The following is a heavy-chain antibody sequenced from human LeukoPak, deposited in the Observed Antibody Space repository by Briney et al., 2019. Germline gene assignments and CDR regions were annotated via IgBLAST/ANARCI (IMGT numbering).Heavy chain of an antibody. V-gene: IGHV3-30*18. CDR3: AKTPVAVAGTHYYYYGMDV. D-gene: IGHD6-19*01. Sequence: GGSLRLSCAASGFTFSSYGMHWVRQAPGKGLEWVAVISYDGSNKYYADSVKGRFTISRDNSKNTLYLQLNSLRAEDTAVYYCAKTPVAVAGTHYYYYGMDVWGQGTTVTVSS. CDR1: GFTFSSYG. CDR2: ISYDGSNK. J-gene: IGHJ6*02.